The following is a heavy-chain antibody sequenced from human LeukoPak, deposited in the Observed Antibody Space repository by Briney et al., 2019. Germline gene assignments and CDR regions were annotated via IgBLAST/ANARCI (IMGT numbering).Heavy chain of an antibody. CDR1: GGSISSYY. CDR2: IYYSGST. V-gene: IGHV4-59*08. CDR3: ARQPGSGWYRFDY. D-gene: IGHD6-19*01. Sequence: SETLSLTCTVSGGSISSYYWSWIRQPPGKGLEWIGYIYYSGSTNYNPSLKSRVTISVDTSKNQFSLKLSSVTAADTAVYYCARQPGSGWYRFDYWGQGTLVTASS. J-gene: IGHJ4*02.